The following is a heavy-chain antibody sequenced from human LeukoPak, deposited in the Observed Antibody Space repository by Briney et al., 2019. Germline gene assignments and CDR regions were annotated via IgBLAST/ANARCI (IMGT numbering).Heavy chain of an antibody. CDR3: ARGSRLWPY. Sequence: SETLSLTCAVYGGSFSGYYWSWIRQPPGKGLEWIGEINHSGSTNYNPSLKSRVTISVDTSKNQFSQKLSSVTAADTAVYYCARGSRLWPYWGQGTLVTVSS. J-gene: IGHJ4*02. V-gene: IGHV4-34*01. CDR1: GGSFSGYY. CDR2: INHSGST. D-gene: IGHD5-18*01.